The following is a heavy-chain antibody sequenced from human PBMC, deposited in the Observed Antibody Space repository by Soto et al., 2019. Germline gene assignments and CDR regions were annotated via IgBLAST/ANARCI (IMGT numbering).Heavy chain of an antibody. D-gene: IGHD4-4*01. CDR3: ARAKSNYQTFDH. J-gene: IGHJ4*02. CDR2: IYYSGST. Sequence: PSETLSLTCTVSGDSMSSYYCSWSRQPPGKGLEWIGYIYYSGSTTYNPSLRSRVTMSVDTSKNQFSLRLSSVTAADTAVYYCARAKSNYQTFDHWGQGSQVTVSS. CDR1: GDSMSSYY. V-gene: IGHV4-59*01.